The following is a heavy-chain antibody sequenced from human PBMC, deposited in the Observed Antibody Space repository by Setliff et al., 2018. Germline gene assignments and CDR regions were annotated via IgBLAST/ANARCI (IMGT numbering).Heavy chain of an antibody. J-gene: IGHJ5*02. CDR3: AKDRVEVVVAAPQARFDP. D-gene: IGHD2-15*01. Sequence: SVKVSCKTSGYTFRSYGVSWVRQAPGQGLEWMGWISAYSGDTIYAQNYQGRVTMTTDTSTSTAYMELRSLRSDDTAVYYCAKDRVEVVVAAPQARFDPWGQGTPVTVSS. V-gene: IGHV1-18*01. CDR2: ISAYSGDT. CDR1: GYTFRSYG.